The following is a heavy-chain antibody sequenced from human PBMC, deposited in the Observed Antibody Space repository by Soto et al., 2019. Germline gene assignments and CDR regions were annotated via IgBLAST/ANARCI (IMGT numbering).Heavy chain of an antibody. CDR1: GGSISSYY. D-gene: IGHD3-22*01. V-gene: IGHV4-59*01. Sequence: QVQLQESGPGLVKPSETLSLTCTVSGGSISSYYWSWIRQPPGKGLEWIGYIYYSGSTNYNPSLKSRVTISVDTSKNQFSLKLSSVTAADTAVYYCARMEVKIGVFDYWGQGTLVTVSS. J-gene: IGHJ4*02. CDR3: ARMEVKIGVFDY. CDR2: IYYSGST.